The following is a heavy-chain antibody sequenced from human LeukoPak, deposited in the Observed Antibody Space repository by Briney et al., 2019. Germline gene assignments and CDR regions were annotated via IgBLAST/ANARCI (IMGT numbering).Heavy chain of an antibody. V-gene: IGHV3-66*01. J-gene: IGHJ6*02. D-gene: IGHD1-20*01. Sequence: GGSLRLSWGASGFTVSSNYMSWVRQAPGKGLEWVSVIYSGGSTYYTDSVKGRFTISRGNSKNTLYLQMNSPRAEDTAVYYCARDGNWINHYYYGMDVWGQGTTVTVSS. CDR3: ARDGNWINHYYYGMDV. CDR2: IYSGGST. CDR1: GFTVSSNY.